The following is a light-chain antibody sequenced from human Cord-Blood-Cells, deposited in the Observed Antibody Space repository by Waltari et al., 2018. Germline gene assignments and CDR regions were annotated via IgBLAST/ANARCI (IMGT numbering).Light chain of an antibody. Sequence: SSELTQDPTVSVALGQTVRITCQGDSLRSDYASWYQQKPGQAPVLVIYGKNNRPSGIPDRFSGSSSGNTASLTITGAQAEDEADYYCNSRDSSGNQWVFGGGTKLTV. CDR3: NSRDSSGNQWV. J-gene: IGLJ3*02. CDR1: SLRSDY. CDR2: GKN. V-gene: IGLV3-19*01.